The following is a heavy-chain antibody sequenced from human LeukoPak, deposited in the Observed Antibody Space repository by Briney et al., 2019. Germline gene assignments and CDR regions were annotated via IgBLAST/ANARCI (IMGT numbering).Heavy chain of an antibody. Sequence: GESLKISCKRSGYSFTTYWIGWVRQMPGKGLEWMGIIYPGDSDTRYSPSFQGQVTISADKSISTAYLQWTSLKASDTAMHYCARRRDGYNPFDYWGQGTLVTVSS. V-gene: IGHV5-51*01. J-gene: IGHJ4*02. D-gene: IGHD5-24*01. CDR1: GYSFTTYW. CDR3: ARRRDGYNPFDY. CDR2: IYPGDSDT.